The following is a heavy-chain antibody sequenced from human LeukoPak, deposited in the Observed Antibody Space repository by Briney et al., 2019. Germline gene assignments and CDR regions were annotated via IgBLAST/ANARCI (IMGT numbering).Heavy chain of an antibody. Sequence: ASVKLSCKVSGYTLTEISMHWVRQAPGKGLEWMGGFDPEEGESIYAQKFQGRVTMTEDTSTDTAYMELSSLRSEDTAVFYCVSDPITMIRGVIIEGFDPWGQGTLVTVSS. V-gene: IGHV1-24*01. D-gene: IGHD3-10*01. CDR1: GYTLTEIS. J-gene: IGHJ5*02. CDR3: VSDPITMIRGVIIEGFDP. CDR2: FDPEEGES.